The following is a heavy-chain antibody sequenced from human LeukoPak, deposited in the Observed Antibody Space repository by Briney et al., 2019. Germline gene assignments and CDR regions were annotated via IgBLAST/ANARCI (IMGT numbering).Heavy chain of an antibody. CDR1: GFTFNSYT. V-gene: IGHV3-21*06. CDR2: ISSSGSYK. D-gene: IGHD6-19*01. J-gene: IGHJ4*02. CDR3: AREHLGVAAADY. Sequence: PGGSLRLSCAASGFTFNSYTMNWVRQAPGKGLEWVSSISSSGSYKYYADSLKGRFTISRDKAKNSVYLQMNSLRAEDTAVYYCAREHLGVAAADYWGQGTLVTVSS.